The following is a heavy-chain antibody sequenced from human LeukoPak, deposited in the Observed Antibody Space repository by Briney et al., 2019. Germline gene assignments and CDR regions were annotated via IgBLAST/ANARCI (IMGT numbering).Heavy chain of an antibody. J-gene: IGHJ3*02. CDR2: IYHSGST. Sequence: PSETLSLTCTVSGGSISSGYYWGWIRQPPGKGLEWIGSIYHSGSTYYNPSLKSRVTISVDTSMNQFSLKLSSVTAADTAVYYCARDSGVRWGAFDIWGQGTMVTVSS. CDR1: GGSISSGYY. CDR3: ARDSGVRWGAFDI. D-gene: IGHD3-16*01. V-gene: IGHV4-38-2*02.